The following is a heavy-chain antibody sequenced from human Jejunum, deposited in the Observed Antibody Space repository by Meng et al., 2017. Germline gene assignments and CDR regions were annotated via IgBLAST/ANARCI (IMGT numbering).Heavy chain of an antibody. CDR3: ARGNEYSNYGADF. D-gene: IGHD4-11*01. Sequence: QVKLQQWGAGLVKPSETLSLTCAVYGGSISDYYWNWIRQPPGKGLEWIGEINDNGSTNYNPSLKSRVTISVDTSKSQFYLRVSSVTAADTAVYYCARGNEYSNYGADFWGQGTLVTVSS. V-gene: IGHV4-34*01. CDR2: INDNGST. CDR1: GGSISDYY. J-gene: IGHJ4*02.